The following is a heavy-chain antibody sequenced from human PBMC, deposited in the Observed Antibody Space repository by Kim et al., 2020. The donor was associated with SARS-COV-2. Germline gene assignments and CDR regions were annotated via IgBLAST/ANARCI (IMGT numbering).Heavy chain of an antibody. CDR3: ARPTRGDYGPDV. CDR2: ILPVFDVR. J-gene: IGHJ6*02. V-gene: IGHV1-69*13. CDR1: GGFFSAYA. Sequence: SVKVSCKTSGGFFSAYAISWVRQAPGQGLEWMGSILPVFDVRNYAQKFQGRVTMTADESTATAYMELSSLGFEDSAIYFCARPTRGDYGPDVWGQGTTV.